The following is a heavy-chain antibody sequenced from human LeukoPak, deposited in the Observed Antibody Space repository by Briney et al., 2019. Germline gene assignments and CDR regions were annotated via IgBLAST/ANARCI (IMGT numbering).Heavy chain of an antibody. CDR2: LYYSRSI. J-gene: IGHJ4*02. V-gene: IGHV4-59*01. CDR3: ARDVGGSSGFDY. CDR1: GDSISSYY. Sequence: PSETLSLTCTVSGDSISSYYWSWIRQPPGKGLEWIGYLYYSRSINYNPSLKSRVTISGDTSKNQFSLKLSSVTAADTAVYYCARDVGGSSGFDYWGQGTLVTVSS. D-gene: IGHD6-6*01.